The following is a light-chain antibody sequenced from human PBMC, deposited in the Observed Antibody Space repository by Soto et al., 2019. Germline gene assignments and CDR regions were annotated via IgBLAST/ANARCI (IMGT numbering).Light chain of an antibody. Sequence: EIVLTQSPVTLSLSPGGRATLPCRASRSVSSSFLAWYQQKPGQAPRLLIYGASSRATGIPDRFSGSGSGTDFTLTISRLEPEDFAVYYCQQYGSSPPLTFGGGTKVDIK. CDR2: GAS. V-gene: IGKV3-20*01. CDR3: QQYGSSPPLT. J-gene: IGKJ4*01. CDR1: RSVSSSF.